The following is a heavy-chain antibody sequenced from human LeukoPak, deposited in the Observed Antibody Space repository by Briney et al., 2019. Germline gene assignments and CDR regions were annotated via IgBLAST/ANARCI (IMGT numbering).Heavy chain of an antibody. CDR2: IDYDGSHI. J-gene: IGHJ4*02. CDR3: ARDPERYLRTGHYDY. CDR1: GFTFSTSA. Sequence: GGSLRPSCAGSGFTFSTSAMNWVRQVPGKGLEWVSSIDYDGSHIYYSASVKGRFSISRDNARDSVYLQMDSLRAEDTAVYYCARDPERYLRTGHYDYWGQGTLVIVSS. V-gene: IGHV3-21*01. D-gene: IGHD3-10*02.